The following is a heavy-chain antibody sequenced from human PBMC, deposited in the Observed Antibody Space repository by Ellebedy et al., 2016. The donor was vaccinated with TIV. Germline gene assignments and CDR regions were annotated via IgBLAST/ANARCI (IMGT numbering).Heavy chain of an antibody. CDR3: ARRASYGDYAVQVNNWFDR. J-gene: IGHJ5*02. D-gene: IGHD4-17*01. CDR2: IRQEGDEI. V-gene: IGHV3-7*01. Sequence: GESLKISCAASGFNFRSYWMTWVRQAPGKGLEWVAKIRQEGDEIYYVESVKGRFTISRDNAKNSLFLQMNSLRVDDTAVYYCARRASYGDYAVQVNNWFDRWGQGTLVTV. CDR1: GFNFRSYW.